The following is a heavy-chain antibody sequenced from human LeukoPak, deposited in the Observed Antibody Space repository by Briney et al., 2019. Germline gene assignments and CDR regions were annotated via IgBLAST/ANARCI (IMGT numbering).Heavy chain of an antibody. D-gene: IGHD6-6*01. CDR1: GGSISGGNYY. CDR2: IYYSGTT. Sequence: SETLSLTCTVSGGSISGGNYYWGWIRQPPGKGLEWIGSIYYSGTTYYNPSLKSRVTISVDTSKNQFSLEVTSMTAADTAVHYCARHSSAARPNFDYWGQGTLVTVSS. V-gene: IGHV4-39*01. CDR3: ARHSSAARPNFDY. J-gene: IGHJ4*02.